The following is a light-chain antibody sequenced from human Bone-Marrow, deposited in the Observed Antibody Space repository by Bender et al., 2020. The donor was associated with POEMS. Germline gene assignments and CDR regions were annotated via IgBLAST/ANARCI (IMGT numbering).Light chain of an antibody. Sequence: QSVLTQPPSASGTPGQRVTISCSGSSSNIGSNYVYWYQHLSGAAPKLLIYKDRQRHSGVPDRFSGSKSGTSASLAISGLRSEDEADYYCAAGDDSLSVLVFGGGTKLTVL. CDR3: AAGDDSLSVLV. J-gene: IGLJ3*02. CDR1: SSNIGSNY. CDR2: KDR. V-gene: IGLV1-47*01.